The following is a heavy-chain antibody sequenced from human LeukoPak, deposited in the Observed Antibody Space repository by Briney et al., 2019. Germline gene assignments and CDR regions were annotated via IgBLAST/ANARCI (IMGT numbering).Heavy chain of an antibody. V-gene: IGHV5-51*01. J-gene: IGHJ3*02. CDR1: GYTFTNYW. CDR3: ARHLSHYEILAGYYSLQADAFDI. D-gene: IGHD3-9*01. CDR2: IYPGYSNN. Sequence: GESLKISCKGSGYTFTNYWLGWVRQMPGKGLEWRGNIYPGYSNNRYNPSFQGQVTISAGKSISTAYLQWSSLKASDTAMYYCARHLSHYEILAGYYSLQADAFDIWGQGTMVTVSS.